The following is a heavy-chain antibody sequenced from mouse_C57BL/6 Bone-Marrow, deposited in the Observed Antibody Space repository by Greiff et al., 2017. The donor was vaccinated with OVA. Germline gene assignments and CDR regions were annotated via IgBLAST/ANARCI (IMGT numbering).Heavy chain of an antibody. CDR2: IDPANGNP. J-gene: IGHJ2*01. CDR3: ASQLGIDY. CDR1: GFNIKNTY. D-gene: IGHD4-1*02. V-gene: IGHV14-3*01. Sequence: EVQLQQSVAELVRPGASVKLSCTASGFNIKNTYMHWVQQRPEQGLEWIGRIDPANGNPKYAPKFPGKATITADTSSNTAYLQLSSLTTDDTAIYYCASQLGIDYWGQGTTLTVSS.